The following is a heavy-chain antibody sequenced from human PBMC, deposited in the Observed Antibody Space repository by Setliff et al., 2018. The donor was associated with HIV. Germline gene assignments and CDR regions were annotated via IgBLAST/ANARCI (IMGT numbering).Heavy chain of an antibody. CDR1: GVSFSGNY. CDR2: IYYSGST. V-gene: IGHV4-59*01. J-gene: IGHJ6*02. CDR3: ARIFGDQGYYYGMDV. Sequence: SETLSLTCAVYGVSFSGNYWSWIRQPPGKGLEWIGYIYYSGSTNYNPSLKSRVTISVDTSKNQFSLKLSSVIAADTAVYYCARIFGDQGYYYGMDVWGQGTTVTVSS. D-gene: IGHD3-3*01.